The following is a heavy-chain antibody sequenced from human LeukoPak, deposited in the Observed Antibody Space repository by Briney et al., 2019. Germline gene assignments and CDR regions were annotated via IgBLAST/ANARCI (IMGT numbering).Heavy chain of an antibody. CDR2: IRCDGSNK. CDR1: GFTFGGYA. V-gene: IGHV3-30*02. D-gene: IGHD6-13*01. CDR3: ATDLYAYSSRWYVYYYDYGMYV. J-gene: IGHJ6*02. Sequence: GGSLRLSCAASGFTFGGYAMHWVRQAPGKGLEWVACIRCDGSNKYYADSVKGRFTISRDNSKNTLYLQMNSLRPEDTALYYFATDLYAYSSRWYVYYYDYGMYVWGQGTTVTVSS.